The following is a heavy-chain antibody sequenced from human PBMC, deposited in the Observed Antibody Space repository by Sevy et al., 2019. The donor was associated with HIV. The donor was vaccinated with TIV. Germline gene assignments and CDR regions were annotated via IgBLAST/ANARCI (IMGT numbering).Heavy chain of an antibody. Sequence: GGSLRLSCTASGFTFNNYAMTWVRQAPGKGLEWVSSIRGRNNVTIYAESVRGRFTLSRDISMNTLYLQMNSLRVEDTAVYYCARHTGEPYYFEIWGQGTLVTVSS. J-gene: IGHJ4*02. D-gene: IGHD3-9*01. CDR3: ARHTGEPYYFEI. CDR1: GFTFNNYA. CDR2: IRGRNNVT. V-gene: IGHV3-23*01.